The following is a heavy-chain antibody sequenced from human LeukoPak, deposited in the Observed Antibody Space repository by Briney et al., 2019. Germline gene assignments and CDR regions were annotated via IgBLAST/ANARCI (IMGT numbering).Heavy chain of an antibody. J-gene: IGHJ4*02. Sequence: GGSLRLSCAASGFTFSSYAMGWVRQAPGKGLEWISYISSSRSIMYYADSVLGRFTVSRDNAENTLYLQMNSLRGDDTAVYYCARHNQGSPDYWGQGTLVTVSS. CDR3: ARHNQGSPDY. V-gene: IGHV3-48*01. CDR2: ISSSRSIM. CDR1: GFTFSSYA.